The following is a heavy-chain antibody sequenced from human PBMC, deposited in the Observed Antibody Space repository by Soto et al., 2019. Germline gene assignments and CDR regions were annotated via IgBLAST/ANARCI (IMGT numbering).Heavy chain of an antibody. J-gene: IGHJ4*02. V-gene: IGHV3-23*01. D-gene: IGHD4-17*01. CDR2: ISGSGGGT. CDR1: GFTFSGYA. CDR3: AKYLWITVTNFDH. Sequence: EVELSESGGDLVQPGGSLRVSCAGSGFTFSGYAMAWVRQAPGKGLEWVATISGSGGGTYYADSVKGRFTISRDNSKSMLHLQMNSLRAEDTAVYYCAKYLWITVTNFDHWGQGTLVSVSS.